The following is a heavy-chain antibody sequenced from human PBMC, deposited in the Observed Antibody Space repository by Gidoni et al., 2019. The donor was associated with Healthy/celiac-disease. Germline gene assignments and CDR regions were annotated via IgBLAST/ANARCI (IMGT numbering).Heavy chain of an antibody. CDR2: ISSNGGRT. Sequence: EVQLVESGGGLVPPGGSLRLSCSASGFTFSSYAIHWVRQAPGKGLEYVSAISSNGGRTYYEDSVKGRFTSSRDNSKNTLYLQMSSLRAEDTAVYYCVKGGVYCSGGSGDDAHYYYYGMDVWGQGTTVTVSS. J-gene: IGHJ6*02. D-gene: IGHD2-15*01. CDR1: GFTFSSYA. CDR3: VKGGVYCSGGSGDDAHYYYYGMDV. V-gene: IGHV3-64D*06.